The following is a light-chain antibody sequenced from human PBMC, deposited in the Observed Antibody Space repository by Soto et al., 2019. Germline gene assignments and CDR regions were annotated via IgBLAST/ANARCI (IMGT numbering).Light chain of an antibody. V-gene: IGKV1-5*03. CDR1: QSISTW. CDR2: KAS. Sequence: DIQMTQSPSTLSASVGDRVTITCRASQSISTWLAWYQQKPGKAPNLLIYKASTLESGVPSRFSGSGSGTEFTLTISSLQSDDFATYYCQQYDSYPWTFGQGTKVEIK. CDR3: QQYDSYPWT. J-gene: IGKJ1*01.